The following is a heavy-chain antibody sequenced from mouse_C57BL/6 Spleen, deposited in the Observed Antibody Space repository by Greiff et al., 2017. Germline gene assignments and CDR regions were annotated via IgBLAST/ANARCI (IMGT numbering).Heavy chain of an antibody. J-gene: IGHJ4*01. CDR2: INPSTGGT. D-gene: IGHD3-1*01. Sequence: EVKLMESGPELVKPGASVKISCKASGYSFTGYYMNWVKQSPEKSLEWIGEINPSTGGTTYNQKFKAKATLTVDKSSSTAYMQLKRLTSEDSAVYYCASNPREYYAMDYWGQGTSVTVAS. CDR3: ASNPREYYAMDY. V-gene: IGHV1-42*01. CDR1: GYSFTGYY.